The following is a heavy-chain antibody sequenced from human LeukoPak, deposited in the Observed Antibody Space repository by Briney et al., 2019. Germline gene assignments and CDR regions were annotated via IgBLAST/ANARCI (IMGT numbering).Heavy chain of an antibody. V-gene: IGHV3-21*01. CDR2: ISSSSSYI. CDR3: ARWTYCGGDCYSPYYFDY. J-gene: IGHJ4*02. D-gene: IGHD2-21*02. CDR1: GFTFSSYS. Sequence: EGSLRLSCAASGFTFSSYSVNWVRQAPGKGLDWVSSISSSSSYIYYADSVKGRFTISRDNAKNSLYLQMNSLRAEDTAVYYCARWTYCGGDCYSPYYFDYWGQGTLVTVSS.